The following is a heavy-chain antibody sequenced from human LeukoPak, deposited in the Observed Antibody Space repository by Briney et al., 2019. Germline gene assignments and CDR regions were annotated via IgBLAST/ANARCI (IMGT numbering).Heavy chain of an antibody. CDR2: ISSSSSTI. J-gene: IGHJ3*02. CDR3: ASTYCSGGSCYSWAFDI. D-gene: IGHD2-15*01. V-gene: IGHV3-48*01. CDR1: GFTCSSYS. Sequence: PGGSLSLSCAAYGFTCSSYSMNWLRQAPGKGLEWVSYISSSSSTIYYEDSVKGRFTIYRDNAKNSLYLQMNSLRAEDTAVYYGASTYCSGGSCYSWAFDIWGQGTMVTVSS.